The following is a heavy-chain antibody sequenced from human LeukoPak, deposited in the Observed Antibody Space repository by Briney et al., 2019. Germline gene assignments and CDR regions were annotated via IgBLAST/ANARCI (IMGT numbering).Heavy chain of an antibody. V-gene: IGHV3-30*02. CDR3: AKTPDQLLYSYFDY. J-gene: IGHJ4*02. D-gene: IGHD2-2*02. CDR1: GFTFSTYG. Sequence: PGASLRLSCAASGFTFSTYGIHWVRQAPGKGLEWVAFIQYDGSYKFYADSVQGRFSISRDNSKNTLFLQMNSLRAEDTAVYYCAKTPDQLLYSYFDYWGQGTLVTVSS. CDR2: IQYDGSYK.